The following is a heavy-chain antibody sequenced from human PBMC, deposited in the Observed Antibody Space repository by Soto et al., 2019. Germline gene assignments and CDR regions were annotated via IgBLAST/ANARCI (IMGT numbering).Heavy chain of an antibody. V-gene: IGHV3-11*01. D-gene: IGHD2-2*02. J-gene: IGHJ6*02. CDR2: ISSSGSTI. CDR1: GFTFSDYY. CDR3: ARGCSSTSCYTGGDYYSSGMDV. Sequence: GGSLRLSCADSGFTFSDYYMSWIRQAPGKGLEWVSYISSSGSTIYYADSVKGRFTISRDNAKNSLYLQMNSLRAEDTAVYYCARGCSSTSCYTGGDYYSSGMDVWGQGTMVTVSS.